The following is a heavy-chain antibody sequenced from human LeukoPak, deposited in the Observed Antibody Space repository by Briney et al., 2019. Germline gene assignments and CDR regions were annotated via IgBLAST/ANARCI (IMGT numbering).Heavy chain of an antibody. J-gene: IGHJ4*02. CDR1: GGSISSSSYY. V-gene: IGHV4-39*07. Sequence: PSETLSLTCTVSGGSISSSSYYWGWIRQPPGKGLEWIGSIYYSGSTYYNPSLKSRVTISVDTSKNQFSLKLSSVTAADTAVYYCARDRRDQLLRFGSPSHFDYWGQGTLVTVSS. CDR3: ARDRRDQLLRFGSPSHFDY. CDR2: IYYSGST. D-gene: IGHD2-2*01.